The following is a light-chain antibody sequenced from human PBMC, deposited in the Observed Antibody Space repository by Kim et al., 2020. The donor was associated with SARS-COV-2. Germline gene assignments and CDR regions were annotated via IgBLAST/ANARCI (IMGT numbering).Light chain of an antibody. CDR1: HNVYNN. CDR2: DAS. CDR3: QQRCTWPHT. V-gene: IGKV3-11*01. Sequence: EVVLTQSPATLSLSPGQRATLSCRASHNVYNNLAWLQQQPRQAPRLLIYDASNRVTGIPASYSGSGSGTDFTLTISTVVPEDFAVYYCQQRCTWPHTFGQGTKLEI. J-gene: IGKJ2*01.